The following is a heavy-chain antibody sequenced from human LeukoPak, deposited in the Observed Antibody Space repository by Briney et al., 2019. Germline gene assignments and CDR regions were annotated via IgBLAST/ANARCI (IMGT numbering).Heavy chain of an antibody. CDR3: AKDNSAYLTPFDY. CDR2: ISGSGDDT. D-gene: IGHD3-22*01. V-gene: IGHV3-23*01. CDR1: GFTFSGYS. Sequence: GGSLRLSCAASGFTFSGYSMIWLRQAPGKGLEWVSAISGSGDDTYYADSVKGRFTISRDNSRNMLYLQMNSLRAEDTAVYYCAKDNSAYLTPFDYWGQGNLVTVSS. J-gene: IGHJ4*02.